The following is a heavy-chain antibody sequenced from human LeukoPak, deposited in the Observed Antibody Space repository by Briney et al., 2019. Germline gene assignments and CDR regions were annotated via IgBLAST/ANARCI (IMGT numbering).Heavy chain of an antibody. J-gene: IGHJ6*02. CDR2: ISWNNDNT. V-gene: IGHV3-9*01. D-gene: IGHD3-10*01. CDR1: GFTFDDYG. CDR3: AKARTMVRDNYDIDV. Sequence: GGSLRLSCAASGFTFDDYGMHWVRQAPGKGLEWVSGISWNNDNTGYADSVKGRFTISRDNAKNSLYLQMNSLRAEDTALYYCAKARTMVRDNYDIDVWGQGTTVTVSS.